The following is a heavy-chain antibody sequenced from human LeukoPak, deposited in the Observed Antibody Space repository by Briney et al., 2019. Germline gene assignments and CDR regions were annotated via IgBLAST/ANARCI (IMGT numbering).Heavy chain of an antibody. D-gene: IGHD3-9*01. Sequence: GGSLRLSCVASGFNLRSYGLNWVRQAPGKGLEWVSFISTSSSYIYYGDSVKGRFTISRDNAKNSLYLRMNSLRAEDTAVYYCAREYYDILTGYYPHDALDIWGQGTMVTVSS. CDR3: AREYYDILTGYYPHDALDI. J-gene: IGHJ3*02. V-gene: IGHV3-21*01. CDR2: ISTSSSYI. CDR1: GFNLRSYG.